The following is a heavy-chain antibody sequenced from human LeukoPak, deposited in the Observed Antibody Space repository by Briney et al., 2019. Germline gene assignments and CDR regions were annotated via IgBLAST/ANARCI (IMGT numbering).Heavy chain of an antibody. V-gene: IGHV3-11*06. CDR1: GFTFSDYY. CDR3: ARGRSTSWMSSMGY. J-gene: IGHJ4*02. Sequence: PGGSLRLSCAASGFTFSDYYMSWIRQAPGKGLEWVSYISSSSSYTNYADSVKGRFTISRDNAKNSLYQQMNSLRAEDTAVYYCARGRSTSWMSSMGYWGQGTLVTVSS. CDR2: ISSSSSYT. D-gene: IGHD2-2*01.